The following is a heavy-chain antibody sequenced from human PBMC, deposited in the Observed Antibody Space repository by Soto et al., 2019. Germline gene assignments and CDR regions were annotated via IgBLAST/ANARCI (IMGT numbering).Heavy chain of an antibody. D-gene: IGHD3-9*01. J-gene: IGHJ6*02. CDR1: GFTFSSNA. CDR2: ISSDGGST. V-gene: IGHV3-64*04. CDR3: ARDSDILTGYPRYYYYYGMDV. Sequence: GGSLRLSCSASGFTFSSNAVHWVRQAPGKGLEYVSAISSDGGSTYYTDPVKGRFTISRDNSKNTLYLQMNSLRAEDTAVYYCARDSDILTGYPRYYYYYGMDVWGQGTTVTVSS.